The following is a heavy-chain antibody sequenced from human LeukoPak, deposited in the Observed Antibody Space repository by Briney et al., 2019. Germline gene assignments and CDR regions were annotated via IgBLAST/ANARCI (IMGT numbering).Heavy chain of an antibody. CDR3: ARPIMVRGVDYFDY. D-gene: IGHD3-10*01. CDR1: GSTFSDYY. CDR2: ISSSGSTI. Sequence: GGSLTLACAASGSTFSDYYMSWIRQAPGRGLEWVSYISSSGSTIYYADSVKGRFTISRDNAKNSLYLQMNSLRAEDTAVYYCARPIMVRGVDYFDYWGQGTLVTVSS. V-gene: IGHV3-11*01. J-gene: IGHJ4*02.